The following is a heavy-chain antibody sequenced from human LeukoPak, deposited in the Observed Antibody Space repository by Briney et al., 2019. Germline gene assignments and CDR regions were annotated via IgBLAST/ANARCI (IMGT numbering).Heavy chain of an antibody. CDR3: VRDMDRGQWLVRPYN. CDR2: IDPKSGGT. V-gene: IGHV1-2*02. CDR1: GYIFIGYY. D-gene: IGHD6-19*01. Sequence: ASVRVSCKTSGYIFIGYYMHWVRQAPGQGREWMGWIDPKSGGTKYAQKFQGRVTMTRDMSISTAYMDLRRLKSDDTAVYYCVRDMDRGQWLVRPYNWGQGTLVTVSS. J-gene: IGHJ4*02.